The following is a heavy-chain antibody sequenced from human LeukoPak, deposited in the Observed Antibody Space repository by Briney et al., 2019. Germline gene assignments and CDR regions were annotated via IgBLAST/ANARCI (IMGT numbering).Heavy chain of an antibody. Sequence: GSSVKVSCKTIGGRFKSSGFSWVRQAPGQGLEWMGGIVPIFDRPNYAQKFEGRVTITADKSTNTSYMEITSLTSDGTAVYYCARDAQWELRALDVWGRGTMVIVSS. J-gene: IGHJ3*01. V-gene: IGHV1-69*06. CDR2: IVPIFDRP. D-gene: IGHD1-26*01. CDR3: ARDAQWELRALDV. CDR1: GGRFKSSG.